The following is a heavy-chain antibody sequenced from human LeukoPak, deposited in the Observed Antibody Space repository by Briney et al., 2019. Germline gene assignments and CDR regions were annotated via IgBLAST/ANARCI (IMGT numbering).Heavy chain of an antibody. Sequence: SVKISCKASGDRFSNYGLSCVRQAPGQGLEWIGWISGYNGNTNHAQKLQGRVTMTTDTSTNTAFMELRSMRSDDTAVYYCARSGHRRYYYASGPDYWGQGTLVTVSS. D-gene: IGHD3-10*01. V-gene: IGHV1-18*01. J-gene: IGHJ4*02. CDR1: GDRFSNYG. CDR2: ISGYNGNT. CDR3: ARSGHRRYYYASGPDY.